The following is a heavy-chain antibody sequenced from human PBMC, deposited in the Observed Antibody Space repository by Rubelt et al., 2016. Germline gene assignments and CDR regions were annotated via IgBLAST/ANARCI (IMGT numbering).Heavy chain of an antibody. D-gene: IGHD3-10*01. CDR1: GFSLRTSGVG. J-gene: IGHJ6*02. Sequence: QITLKESGPTLVKPTQTLTLTCTFSGFSLRTSGVGVGWIRQPPGKALEWLALFYWDDDKRYSPSLMSRLTISKDTSKNQVVLTMTNMAPLDTATDYCAQKNQRTRGGMDVWGQGTTGTVSS. CDR3: AQKNQRTRGGMDV. V-gene: IGHV2-5*02. CDR2: FYWDDDK.